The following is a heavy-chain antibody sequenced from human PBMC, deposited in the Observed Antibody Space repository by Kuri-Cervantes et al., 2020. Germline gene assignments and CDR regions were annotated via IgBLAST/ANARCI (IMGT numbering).Heavy chain of an antibody. CDR1: GFSFSSYW. V-gene: IGHV3-7*01. CDR2: IKRDGSQK. CDR3: ARDGICSSCYYYYYYGMDV. D-gene: IGHD6-13*01. J-gene: IGHJ6*02. Sequence: GGSLRLSCAASGFSFSSYWMNWVRQAPGKGLEWVANIKRDGSQKYSVDSVKGRFTISRDNAKNSLYLQMNSLRAEDTAVYYCARDGICSSCYYYYYYGMDVWGQGTTVTVSS.